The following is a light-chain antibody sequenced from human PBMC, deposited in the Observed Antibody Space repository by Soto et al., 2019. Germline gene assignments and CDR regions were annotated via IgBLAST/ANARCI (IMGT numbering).Light chain of an antibody. CDR3: SSYTSSSLVV. J-gene: IGLJ2*01. CDR2: DVS. CDR1: SSDVGGYNY. Sequence: QSVLTQPASVSGSPGQSITISCTGTSSDVGGYNYVSWYQQLPGKAPKLIISDVSDRPSGVSNRFSGSKSRNTASLTISGLQAEDEADYYCSSYTSSSLVVFGGGTKFTVL. V-gene: IGLV2-14*03.